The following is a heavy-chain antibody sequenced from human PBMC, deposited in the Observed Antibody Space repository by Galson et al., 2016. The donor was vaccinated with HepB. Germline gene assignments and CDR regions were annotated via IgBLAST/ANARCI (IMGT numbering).Heavy chain of an antibody. V-gene: IGHV3-23*01. CDR2: ISGSGGST. CDR3: AKDIFPRWFGESQA. J-gene: IGHJ5*02. Sequence: SLRLSCAVSGFTFSSYAMSWVRQAPGKGLEWVAGISGSGGSTYYADSVQGRFTISRDNSRNTVYLQMNSLRAEDTAVYYCAKDIFPRWFGESQAWGQGTLVTVSS. D-gene: IGHD3-10*01. CDR1: GFTFSSYA.